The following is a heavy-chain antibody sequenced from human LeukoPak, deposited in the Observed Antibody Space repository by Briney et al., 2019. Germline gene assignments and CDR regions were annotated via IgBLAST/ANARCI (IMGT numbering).Heavy chain of an antibody. D-gene: IGHD2-15*01. CDR1: GFTFNTYS. V-gene: IGHV3-21*01. Sequence: GGSLRLSCAVSGFTFNTYSMPWVRQAPGKGLEWVSSISSSSNYIYYADSVKGRFTISRDNAKNSLYLQMNSLRAEDTAVYYCVREFCSSGSCPPIRWGQGALVTVSS. J-gene: IGHJ4*02. CDR2: ISSSSNYI. CDR3: VREFCSSGSCPPIR.